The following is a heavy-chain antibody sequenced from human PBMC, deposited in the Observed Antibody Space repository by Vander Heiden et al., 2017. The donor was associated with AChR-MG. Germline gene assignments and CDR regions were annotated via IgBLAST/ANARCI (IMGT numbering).Heavy chain of an antibody. CDR3: ARDWARRVAGIDWFDP. D-gene: IGHD6-19*01. CDR2: VSHSGST. Sequence: QVHLQESGPGLVKPSETLSLTCTVSGDSINNDYYWGWIRQPPGKALEWIGSVSHSGSTFYNPFLKSRVTMSVDTSRNQLSLKLSSVTAADTAVYYCARDWARRVAGIDWFDPWGQGTLVTVSS. J-gene: IGHJ5*02. CDR1: GDSINNDYY. V-gene: IGHV4-38-2*02.